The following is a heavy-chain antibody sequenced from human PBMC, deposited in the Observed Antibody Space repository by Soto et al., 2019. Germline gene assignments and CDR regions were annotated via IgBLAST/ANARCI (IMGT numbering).Heavy chain of an antibody. J-gene: IGHJ3*02. CDR2: IRSKAYGGTT. V-gene: IGHV3-49*03. CDR1: GFTFGDYA. CDR3: ARALRYCSSTACYFAFDI. D-gene: IGHD2-2*01. Sequence: PGGSLRLSCAASGFTFGDYAMSWFRQAPGKGLEWGGLIRSKAYGGTTEYAASVKGRFTISRDDSKSIAYMQMNSLKTEDTAVYYCARALRYCSSTACYFAFDIWGRGTLVTVSS.